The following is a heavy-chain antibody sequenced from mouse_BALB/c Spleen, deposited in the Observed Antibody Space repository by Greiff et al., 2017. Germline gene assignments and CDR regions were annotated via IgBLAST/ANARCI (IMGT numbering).Heavy chain of an antibody. V-gene: IGHV1-9*01. J-gene: IGHJ3*01. D-gene: IGHD2-4*01. CDR1: GYTFSSYW. CDR2: ILPGSGST. Sequence: VQLQQSGAELMKPGASVKISCKATGYTFSSYWIEWVKQRPGHGLEWIGEILPGSGSTNYNEKFKGKATFTADTSSNTAYMQLSSLTSEDSAVYYCARYDYDEAYWGQGTLVTVSA. CDR3: ARYDYDEAY.